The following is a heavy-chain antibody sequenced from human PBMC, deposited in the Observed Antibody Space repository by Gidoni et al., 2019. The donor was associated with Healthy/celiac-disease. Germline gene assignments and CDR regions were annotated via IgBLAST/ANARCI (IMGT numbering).Heavy chain of an antibody. V-gene: IGHV4-34*01. J-gene: IGHJ2*01. Sequence: QVQLQQWGAGLLTPSETLSLTCAVYGGSFSGYYWSWIRQPPGKGLEWIGEINHSGSTNYNTSLKSRVTISVDTSKNQFSLKLSSVTAADTAVYYCARRLGGYCSGGSCYRPEVYWYFDLWGRGTLVTVSS. CDR2: INHSGST. CDR3: ARRLGGYCSGGSCYRPEVYWYFDL. CDR1: GGSFSGYY. D-gene: IGHD2-15*01.